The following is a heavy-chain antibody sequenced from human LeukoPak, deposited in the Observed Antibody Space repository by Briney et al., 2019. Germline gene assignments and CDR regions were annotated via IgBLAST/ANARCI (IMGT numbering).Heavy chain of an antibody. Sequence: SETLSLTCTVSGYSISSGYYWGWIRQPPGKGLEWIGSIYHSGSTYYNPSLKSRVTISVDTSKNQFSLKLSSVTAADTAVYYCAGDLAQQRGYDFWSGYYKRWFDPWGQGTLVTVSS. V-gene: IGHV4-38-2*02. CDR1: GYSISSGYY. D-gene: IGHD3-3*01. J-gene: IGHJ5*02. CDR2: IYHSGST. CDR3: AGDLAQQRGYDFWSGYYKRWFDP.